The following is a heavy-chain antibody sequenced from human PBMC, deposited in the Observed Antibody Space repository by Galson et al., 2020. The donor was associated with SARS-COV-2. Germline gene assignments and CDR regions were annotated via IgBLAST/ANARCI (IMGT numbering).Heavy chain of an antibody. V-gene: IGHV4-39*01. J-gene: IGHJ4*02. CDR1: GGSISRSSYY. Sequence: SETLSLTCTVSGGSISRSSYYWGWIRQPPGKGLEWIGSIYYSGSTYYNPSLKSRVTISVDTSKNQFSLKLSSVTAADTAVYYCARTIQYYYDSSGYYRVFYFDYWGQGTLVTVSS. CDR3: ARTIQYYYDSSGYYRVFYFDY. CDR2: IYYSGST. D-gene: IGHD3-22*01.